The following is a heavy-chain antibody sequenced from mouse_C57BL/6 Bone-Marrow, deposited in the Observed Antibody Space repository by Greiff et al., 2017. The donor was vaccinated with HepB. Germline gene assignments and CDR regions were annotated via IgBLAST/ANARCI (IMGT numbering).Heavy chain of an antibody. V-gene: IGHV1-26*01. D-gene: IGHD1-1*01. CDR3: ARPLLLLRRFAY. Sequence: EVQLQQSGPELVKPVASVKISCKASGYTFTDYYMNWVKQSHGKSLEWIGDINPNNGGTSYNQKFKGKATLTVDKSSSTAYMELRSLTSEDSAVYYCARPLLLLRRFAYWGQGTLVTVSA. CDR1: GYTFTDYY. CDR2: INPNNGGT. J-gene: IGHJ3*01.